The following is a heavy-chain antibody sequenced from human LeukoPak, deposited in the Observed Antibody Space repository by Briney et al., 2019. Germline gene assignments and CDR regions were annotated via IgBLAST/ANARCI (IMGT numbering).Heavy chain of an antibody. D-gene: IGHD6-13*01. CDR1: GGSVSSVSYY. J-gene: IGHJ4*02. CDR2: IYYSGST. V-gene: IGHV4-61*01. Sequence: SETLSLTCTVSGGSVSSVSYYWSWIRQPPGKGLEWIGYIYYSGSTNYNPSLKSRVTISVDTSKNQFSLKLTSVTAADTAMYYCATSSSWGLYYFDYWGQGTLVTVSS. CDR3: ATSSSWGLYYFDY.